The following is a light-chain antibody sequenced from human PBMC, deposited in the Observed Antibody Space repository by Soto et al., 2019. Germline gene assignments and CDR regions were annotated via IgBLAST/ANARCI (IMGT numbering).Light chain of an antibody. J-gene: IGLJ1*01. CDR2: EVT. CDR3: SSYTSSSTYV. Sequence: QSVLTQPASVSGSPGQSITISCTGTSADVGDYNYVSWYQQHPGKAPKVMIYEVTNRPSGVSNRFSGSKSGNTASLTISGLQPEDEADYYCSSYTSSSTYVFGTGTKLTVL. CDR1: SADVGDYNY. V-gene: IGLV2-14*01.